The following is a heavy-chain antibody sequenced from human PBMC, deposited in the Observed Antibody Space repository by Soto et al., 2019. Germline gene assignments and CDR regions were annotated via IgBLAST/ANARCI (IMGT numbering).Heavy chain of an antibody. CDR2: ITGSGGKT. CDR3: AKDRGDYLPSRFDP. V-gene: IGHV3-23*01. CDR1: GFPFSSYA. Sequence: GGSLRLSCEASGFPFSSYAMSWVRQAPGKGLEWVSTITGSGGKTEYADSVKGRFIISRDNSKNTLYLQMNSLRAEDTAVYYCAKDRGDYLPSRFDPWGQGTLVTVSS. J-gene: IGHJ5*02. D-gene: IGHD4-17*01.